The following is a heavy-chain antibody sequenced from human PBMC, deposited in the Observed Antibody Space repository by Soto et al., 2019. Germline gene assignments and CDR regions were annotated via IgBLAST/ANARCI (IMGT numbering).Heavy chain of an antibody. D-gene: IGHD6-13*01. Sequence: QVQLQESGPGLVKPSETPSLTCTVSGGSISDYYWSWIRQPAGKGLEWIGRIYTSGSTNYNPSLKSRVTMSVDTSKNQFSLKLSSLTAADTAVYYCARDYSSNWYSDYWGQGTLVTVSS. CDR2: IYTSGST. V-gene: IGHV4-4*07. J-gene: IGHJ4*02. CDR3: ARDYSSNWYSDY. CDR1: GGSISDYY.